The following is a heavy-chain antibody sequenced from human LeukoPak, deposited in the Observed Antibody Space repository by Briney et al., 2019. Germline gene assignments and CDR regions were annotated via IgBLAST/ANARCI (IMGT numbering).Heavy chain of an antibody. D-gene: IGHD3-16*02. J-gene: IGHJ5*02. Sequence: PSETLSLTCTVSGVSMNPYYWSWIRQSAGRGLEWIGRIYGTGSTDYNPSLRSRVTMSIDTSKNQFSLNLTSVTAADTAVYYCARGNYVWGSYRLNWFDPWGQGALVTGSS. CDR3: ARGNYVWGSYRLNWFDP. CDR2: IYGTGST. V-gene: IGHV4-4*07. CDR1: GVSMNPYY.